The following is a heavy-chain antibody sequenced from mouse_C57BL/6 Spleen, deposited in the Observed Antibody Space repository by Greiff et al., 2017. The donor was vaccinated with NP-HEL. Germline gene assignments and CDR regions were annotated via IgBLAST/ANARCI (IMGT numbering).Heavy chain of an antibody. CDR2: INPSSGYT. CDR1: GYTFTSYT. V-gene: IGHV1-4*01. J-gene: IGHJ2*01. D-gene: IGHD3-2*02. CDR3: ARGTAQVNFDY. Sequence: VQLQQSGAELARPGASVKMSCKASGYTFTSYTMHWVKQRPGQGLEWIGYINPSSGYTKYNQKFKDKATLTADKSSSTAYMQLSSLTSEDSAVYYCARGTAQVNFDYWGQGTTLTVSS.